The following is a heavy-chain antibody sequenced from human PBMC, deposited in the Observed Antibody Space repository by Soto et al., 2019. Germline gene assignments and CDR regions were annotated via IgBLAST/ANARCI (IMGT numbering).Heavy chain of an antibody. D-gene: IGHD2-2*01. CDR2: IYHSGST. CDR3: ARVPDR. Sequence: SETLCLTCAVAGGSISGRGYSWSWIRQPPGKGLEWIGYIYHSGSTYYNPSLKSRVTISVDRSKNQFSLKLSSVTAADTAVYYCARVPDRWGQGTLVTVSS. CDR1: GGSISGRGYS. V-gene: IGHV4-30-2*01. J-gene: IGHJ5*02.